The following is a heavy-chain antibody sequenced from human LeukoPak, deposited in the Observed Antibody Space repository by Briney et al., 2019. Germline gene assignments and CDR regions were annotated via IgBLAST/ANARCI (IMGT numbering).Heavy chain of an antibody. CDR2: ILYDGSNK. V-gene: IGHV3-30*18. Sequence: GGSLRLSCAASGFTFSSYGMQWVRQAPGKGLEWVSVILYDGSNKYYADSVKARFTISRDNSKNTLYLQMNSLRAEDTAVYYCAKVGEYQLLYTYYYYGMDVWGQGTTVTVSS. CDR3: AKVGEYQLLYTYYYYGMDV. D-gene: IGHD2-2*02. CDR1: GFTFSSYG. J-gene: IGHJ6*02.